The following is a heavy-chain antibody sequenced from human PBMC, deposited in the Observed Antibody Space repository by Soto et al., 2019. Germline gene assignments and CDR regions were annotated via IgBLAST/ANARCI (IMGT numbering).Heavy chain of an antibody. CDR1: GGSISRGYYY. CDR2: IYYSGST. V-gene: IGHV4-30-4*01. J-gene: IGHJ6*02. CDR3: ARENAEITFGGVIPKDYYYGMDV. Sequence: SETLSLSGAVSGGSISRGYYYWSCIRQPPGKGMEWIGYIYYSGSTYYNPSLKSRVTISVDTSKNQFSLKLSSVTAADTAVYYCARENAEITFGGVIPKDYYYGMDVWGQGTTVTVSS. D-gene: IGHD3-16*02.